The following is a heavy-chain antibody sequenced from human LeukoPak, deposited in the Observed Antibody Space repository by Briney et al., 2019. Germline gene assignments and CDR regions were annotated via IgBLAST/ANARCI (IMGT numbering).Heavy chain of an antibody. J-gene: IGHJ4*02. D-gene: IGHD3-10*01. V-gene: IGHV4-59*12. Sequence: SETLSLTCTDSGGSISSYYWSRIRQPPGKGLEWIGDIYYSGSTNYNPPLKSRVTISVDTSKNQFSLKLSSVTAADTAVYYCARGGDYSGSGSYYYFDYWGQGTLVTVSS. CDR1: GGSISSYY. CDR2: IYYSGST. CDR3: ARGGDYSGSGSYYYFDY.